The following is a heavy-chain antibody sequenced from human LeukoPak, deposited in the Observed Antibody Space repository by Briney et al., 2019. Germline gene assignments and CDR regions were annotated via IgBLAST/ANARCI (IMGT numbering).Heavy chain of an antibody. V-gene: IGHV3-64*02. Sequence: GGSLRLSCAASGFTFSSYAMHWVRQAPGKGLEYVSAISSNGDSTYYADSVKGRFTISRDNSKNTLYLQIGSLRAEDMAVYYCARESVRGTVDYWGQGTLVTVSS. CDR1: GFTFSSYA. J-gene: IGHJ4*02. CDR3: ARESVRGTVDY. D-gene: IGHD3-16*01. CDR2: ISSNGDST.